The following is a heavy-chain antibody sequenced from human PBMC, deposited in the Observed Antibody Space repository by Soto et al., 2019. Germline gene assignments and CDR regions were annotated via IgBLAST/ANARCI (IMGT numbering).Heavy chain of an antibody. J-gene: IGHJ4*02. CDR2: IHYTGYT. D-gene: IGHD6-19*01. CDR1: GGSINNYF. CDR3: ARGGDTSDATGVFVY. V-gene: IGHV4-59*01. Sequence: PSETLSLTCTISGGSINNYFWSWIRQPPGKGLEWIGYIHYTGYTNSNPSLKSRVTISVDTSNNQFSLKLTSVGAADTAVYYCARGGDTSDATGVFVYWGLGTLVTVSS.